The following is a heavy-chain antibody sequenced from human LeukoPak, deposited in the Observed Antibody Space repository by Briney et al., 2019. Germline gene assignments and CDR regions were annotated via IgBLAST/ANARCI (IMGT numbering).Heavy chain of an antibody. V-gene: IGHV4-39*01. CDR1: GGSISSSSYY. D-gene: IGHD2-15*01. CDR2: IYYSGST. CDR3: ARQGIVVVVAAQFDY. Sequence: SETLSLTCTVSGGSISSSSYYWGWIRQPPGKGLEWIGSIYYSGSTYYNPSLKSRVTISVDTSKNQFSLKLNSVTAADTAVYYCARQGIVVVVAAQFDYWGQGTLVTVSS. J-gene: IGHJ4*02.